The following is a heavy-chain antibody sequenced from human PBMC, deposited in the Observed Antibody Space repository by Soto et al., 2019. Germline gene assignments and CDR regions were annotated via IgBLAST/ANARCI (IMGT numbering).Heavy chain of an antibody. Sequence: EVQLVESGGGLVQPGGSLRLSCAASGFTFSSYWMHWVRQAPGKGLVWVSRINSDGSSTSYADSVKGRFTISRDNAKNTLYLQMNSLRAEDTAVYYSVRTSLVVVAATREDYWGQGTLVTVSS. CDR2: INSDGSST. CDR1: GFTFSSYW. V-gene: IGHV3-74*01. D-gene: IGHD2-15*01. J-gene: IGHJ4*02. CDR3: VRTSLVVVAATREDY.